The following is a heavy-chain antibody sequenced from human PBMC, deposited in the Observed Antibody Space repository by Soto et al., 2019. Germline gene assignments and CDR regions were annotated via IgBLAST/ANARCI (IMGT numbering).Heavy chain of an antibody. J-gene: IGHJ3*01. CDR2: IKEDGSEK. CDR3: ARDQLYYNDISGRPLNAFDV. V-gene: IGHV3-7*01. Sequence: PGGSLRLSCAASGFTFSSYWVSWVRQAPGRGLEWVGNIKEDGSEKYYVDSVNGRFTVSRDNAKNSLYLQMNSLRAEDTAVYYCARDQLYYNDISGRPLNAFDVWGQRTMVIVSS. D-gene: IGHD3-22*01. CDR1: GFTFSSYW.